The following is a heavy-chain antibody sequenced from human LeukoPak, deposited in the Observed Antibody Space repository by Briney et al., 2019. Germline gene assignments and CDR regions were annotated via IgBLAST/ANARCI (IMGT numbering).Heavy chain of an antibody. CDR3: ARGSVDLRSGWYWLY. D-gene: IGHD6-19*01. CDR1: GGSISSYY. CDR2: FYTSGST. J-gene: IGHJ4*02. V-gene: IGHV4-4*07. Sequence: SETLSLTCTVSGGSISSYYWSWIRQPAGKGLEWIGRFYTSGSTNYNPSLKSRVTMSVDTSKNQFSLKLSSVTAADTAVYYCARGSVDLRSGWYWLYWGQGSLVTVSS.